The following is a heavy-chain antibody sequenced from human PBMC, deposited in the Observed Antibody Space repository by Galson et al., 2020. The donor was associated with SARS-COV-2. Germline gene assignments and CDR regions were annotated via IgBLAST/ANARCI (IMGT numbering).Heavy chain of an antibody. D-gene: IGHD2-2*01. Sequence: SGPTLVKPTQTLTLTCTFSGFSLSTSGMCVSWIRQPPGKALEWLALIDWDDDKYYSTSLKTRLTISKDTSKNQVVLTMTNMDPVDTATYYCARMLVVPAAIYYYYGMDVWGQGTTVTVSS. CDR2: IDWDDDK. V-gene: IGHV2-70*01. CDR3: ARMLVVPAAIYYYYGMDV. J-gene: IGHJ6*02. CDR1: GFSLSTSGMC.